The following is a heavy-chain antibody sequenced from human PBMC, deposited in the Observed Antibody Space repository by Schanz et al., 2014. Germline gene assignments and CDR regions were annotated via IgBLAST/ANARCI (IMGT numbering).Heavy chain of an antibody. CDR3: AKQDGYIVVVPVDY. CDR1: GFTVSSNY. V-gene: IGHV3-23*04. CDR2: IIGSGGNT. Sequence: VQLVESGGGVVQPGGSLRLSCAASGFTVSSNYMSWVRQAPGKGLEWVSSIIGSGGNTFYADSVKGRFTISRDNSKNTLYLQMNSLRAEDTAVYYCAKQDGYIVVVPVDYWGQGTLVTVSS. J-gene: IGHJ4*02. D-gene: IGHD2-2*01.